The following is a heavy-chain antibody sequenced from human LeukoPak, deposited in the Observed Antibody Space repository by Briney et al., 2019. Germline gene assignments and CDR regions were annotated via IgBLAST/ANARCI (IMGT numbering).Heavy chain of an antibody. J-gene: IGHJ4*02. CDR3: ATGVAVAVLDY. D-gene: IGHD6-19*01. CDR1: GGSISSGTYY. CDR2: IYYSGNT. Sequence: SQTLSLTCTVSGGSISSGTYYWSWIRQHPGKGLEWIGYIYYSGNTYYTPSLKSRVTISVDTSKNQFSLKLSSVTAADTAVYYCATGVAVAVLDYWGQGTLVTVSS. V-gene: IGHV4-31*03.